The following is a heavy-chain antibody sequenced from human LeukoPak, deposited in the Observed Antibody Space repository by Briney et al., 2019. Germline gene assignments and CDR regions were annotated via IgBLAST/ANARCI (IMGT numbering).Heavy chain of an antibody. CDR3: ARHYYYVSSGLFHY. Sequence: PSETLSLTCTVSGGSISSYYWSWIRQPPGKGLEWGGYIYFSGRTNSNPSLKSRVTISVDTSKNQSSLKLSSVTAADTAVYYCARHYYYVSSGLFHYWGQGTLVTVSS. CDR1: GGSISSYY. J-gene: IGHJ4*02. V-gene: IGHV4-59*01. CDR2: IYFSGRT. D-gene: IGHD3-22*01.